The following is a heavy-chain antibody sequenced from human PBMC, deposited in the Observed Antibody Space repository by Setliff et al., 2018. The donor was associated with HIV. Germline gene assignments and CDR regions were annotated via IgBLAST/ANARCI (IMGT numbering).Heavy chain of an antibody. Sequence: ASVKVSCKVSGYTLSEVSMHWVRQAPGQRLEWMGWINAGNGNTKYSQKFQGRVTITRDTSASTVYMELSSLRSEDTAVYYCARDRGGAAREYYFDYWGQGTLVTVSS. V-gene: IGHV1-3*01. CDR1: GYTLSEVS. J-gene: IGHJ4*02. D-gene: IGHD6-6*01. CDR3: ARDRGGAAREYYFDY. CDR2: INAGNGNT.